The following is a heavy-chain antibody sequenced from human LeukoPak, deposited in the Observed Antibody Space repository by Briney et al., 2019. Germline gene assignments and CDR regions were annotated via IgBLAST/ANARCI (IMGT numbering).Heavy chain of an antibody. CDR3: ARDPSALTTVVTFFDY. Sequence: GGSLRVSCAASGFTFSSDAMHWVRQAPGKGLEWVAVISYDGSNKYYADSVKGRFTISRDNSKNTLYLQMNSLRAEDTAVYYCARDPSALTTVVTFFDYRGQGTLVTVSS. CDR1: GFTFSSDA. CDR2: ISYDGSNK. J-gene: IGHJ4*02. D-gene: IGHD4-23*01. V-gene: IGHV3-30-3*01.